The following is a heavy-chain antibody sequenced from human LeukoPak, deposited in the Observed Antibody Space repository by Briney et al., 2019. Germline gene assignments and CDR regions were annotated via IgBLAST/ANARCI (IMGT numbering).Heavy chain of an antibody. V-gene: IGHV1-69*06. CDR3: ARPTSYLAGTGLHFGF. Sequence: GSSVKVSCKASGGTFSRHAFSWVRQAPGLGLEWMGRIVPSFGTTNYAQNFPGRVTIAAHKSTSTAYMELTSLKSEDTAIYFCARPTSYLAGTGLHFGFWGQGTLVTVSS. CDR1: GGTFSRHA. D-gene: IGHD6-19*01. J-gene: IGHJ4*02. CDR2: IVPSFGTT.